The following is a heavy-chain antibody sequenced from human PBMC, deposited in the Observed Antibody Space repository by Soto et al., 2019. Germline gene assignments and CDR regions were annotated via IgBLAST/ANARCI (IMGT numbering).Heavy chain of an antibody. Sequence: SETLSLTCAVFGGSFSGYFWSWVRQPPGRGLDWTGEIDHSGSTNYNPSLKSRVTISVDTSKNQFSLKLSSVTAADTAVYYCARGRHFYGIDYWGQGALVTVSS. CDR3: ARGRHFYGIDY. CDR1: GGSFSGYF. CDR2: IDHSGST. D-gene: IGHD3-10*01. V-gene: IGHV4-34*01. J-gene: IGHJ4*02.